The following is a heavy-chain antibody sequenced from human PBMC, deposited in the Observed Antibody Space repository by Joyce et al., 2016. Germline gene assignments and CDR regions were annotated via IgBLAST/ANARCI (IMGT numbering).Heavy chain of an antibody. CDR1: GYSFTSFW. CDR3: ARHADTSPFYFAH. J-gene: IGHJ4*02. D-gene: IGHD5-18*01. V-gene: IGHV5-10-1*03. CDR2: IDPSDSYF. Sequence: EVQLVQSGAEVKKPGESLRISCKGSGYSFTSFWISWVRQMPGKGLEWMVRIDPSDSYFNYSPSFQGHVIISVDKSNTSAYLQWSSLKASDTAIYYCARHADTSPFYFAHWGQGTLVSVSS.